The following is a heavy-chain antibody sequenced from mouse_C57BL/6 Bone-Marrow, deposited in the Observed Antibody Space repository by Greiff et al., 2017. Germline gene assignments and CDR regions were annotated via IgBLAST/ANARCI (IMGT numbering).Heavy chain of an antibody. V-gene: IGHV1-15*01. Sequence: VQLQQSGAELVRPGASVTLSCTASGYTFTDYDMHWVKQTPVHGLEWVGAIDTGTGGTAYNEKFKGKVILTADKSSSTAYVELRSLKSEDSAVYDDTRLLWLRRKGFAYWGQGTRVTVSA. D-gene: IGHD2-2*01. CDR2: IDTGTGGT. CDR1: GYTFTDYD. CDR3: TRLLWLRRKGFAY. J-gene: IGHJ3*01.